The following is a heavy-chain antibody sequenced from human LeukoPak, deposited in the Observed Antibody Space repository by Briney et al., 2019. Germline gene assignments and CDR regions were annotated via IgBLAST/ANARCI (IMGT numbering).Heavy chain of an antibody. V-gene: IGHV3-30*02. CDR3: AKVVNYYYYYMDV. CDR2: IRYDGSNK. D-gene: IGHD1-26*01. J-gene: IGHJ6*03. CDR1: GFTFSSYG. Sequence: PGGSLRLSCAASGFTFSSYGMHWVRQAPGKGLEWVAFIRYDGSNKYYADSVKGRFTISRDNSKNTLYLQMNSLRAEDTAVYYCAKVVNYYYYYMDVWGKGTTVTISS.